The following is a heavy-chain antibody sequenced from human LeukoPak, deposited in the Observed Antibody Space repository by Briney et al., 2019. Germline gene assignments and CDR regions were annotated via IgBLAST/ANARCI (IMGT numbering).Heavy chain of an antibody. V-gene: IGHV3-23*01. D-gene: IGHD2-15*01. CDR1: GFTFSGHA. CDR2: ISGNGGST. Sequence: GGSLRLSCAASGFTFSGHAITWVRQAPGKGLECALVISGNGGSTYHADSVRGRFTISRDNSKNTLYLQMNSLRAEDTAVYYCARLNGKYCSGGSCYVDYWGQGTLVTVSS. CDR3: ARLNGKYCSGGSCYVDY. J-gene: IGHJ4*02.